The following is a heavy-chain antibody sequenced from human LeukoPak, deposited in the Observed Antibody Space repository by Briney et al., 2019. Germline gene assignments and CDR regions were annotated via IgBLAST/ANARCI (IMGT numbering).Heavy chain of an antibody. D-gene: IGHD4-17*01. CDR3: ARTGSTVTMLYPFDH. CDR2: IYYSGST. Sequence: SETLFLTCTVSGGSVSSGSYYWSWIRQPPGKGLEWIGYIYYSGSTNYNPSLKSRVTISVDTSKNQFSLKLSSVTAADTAVYYCARTGSTVTMLYPFDHWGQGTLVTVSS. V-gene: IGHV4-61*01. J-gene: IGHJ4*02. CDR1: GGSVSSGSYY.